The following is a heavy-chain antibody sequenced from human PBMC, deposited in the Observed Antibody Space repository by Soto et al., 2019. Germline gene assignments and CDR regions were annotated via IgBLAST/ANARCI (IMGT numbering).Heavy chain of an antibody. Sequence: EGQLVESGGGLVQPGGSLRLSCAASGFTFNNYAMHWVRQAPGKGLEYVSAISSNGGSTYYANSVKGRFTISRDNSKNTLYLQMGSLRAEDMAVYYCATSIAAAGGYYFNYWGQGTLVTVSS. CDR1: GFTFNNYA. J-gene: IGHJ4*02. D-gene: IGHD6-13*01. CDR2: ISSNGGST. CDR3: ATSIAAAGGYYFNY. V-gene: IGHV3-64*01.